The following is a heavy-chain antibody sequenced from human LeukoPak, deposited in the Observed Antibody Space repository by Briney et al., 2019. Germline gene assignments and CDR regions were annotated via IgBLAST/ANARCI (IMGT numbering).Heavy chain of an antibody. D-gene: IGHD1-7*01. CDR2: ISYDGSKQ. J-gene: IGHJ4*02. CDR1: GFVFSSHA. V-gene: IGHV3-30-3*01. CDR3: ARGTTYYFDY. Sequence: GGSLRLSCAASGFVFSSHAMSWVRQAASKGLEWVAVISYDGSKQYYADSVKGRFTISRDNSKNTLYLQMNSLRAEDTAVFYCARGTTYYFDYWGQGTLVTVSS.